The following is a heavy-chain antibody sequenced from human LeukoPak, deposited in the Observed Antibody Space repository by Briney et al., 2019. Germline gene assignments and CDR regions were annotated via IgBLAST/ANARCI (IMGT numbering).Heavy chain of an antibody. CDR1: GFTFDDYA. J-gene: IGHJ4*02. D-gene: IGHD1-26*01. Sequence: GRSLRLSCAASGFTFDDYAMHWVRQAPGKGLEWVSGISWNSGSIGYADSVKGRFTISRDNAKNSLYLQMNSLRAEDTALYYCAKDMKVGATFPTYFDYWGQGTLVTVSS. CDR2: ISWNSGSI. V-gene: IGHV3-9*01. CDR3: AKDMKVGATFPTYFDY.